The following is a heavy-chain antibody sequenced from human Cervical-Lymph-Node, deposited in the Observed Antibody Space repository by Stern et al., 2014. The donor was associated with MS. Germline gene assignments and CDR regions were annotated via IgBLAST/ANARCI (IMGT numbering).Heavy chain of an antibody. V-gene: IGHV3-7*01. CDR3: ARVDDFWSGYYYYGMDV. J-gene: IGHJ6*02. CDR2: IKQDGSEK. Sequence: VQLGQSGGGLVQPGGSLRLSCAASGFTFSSYWMSWVRQAPGQGLEWVANIKQDGSEKYYVDSVKGRFTISRDNAKNSLYLQMNSLRAEDTAVYYCARVDDFWSGYYYYGMDVWGQGTTVTVSS. D-gene: IGHD3-3*01. CDR1: GFTFSSYW.